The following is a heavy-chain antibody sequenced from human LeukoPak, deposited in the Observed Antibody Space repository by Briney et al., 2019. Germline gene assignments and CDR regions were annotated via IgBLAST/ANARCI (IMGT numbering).Heavy chain of an antibody. D-gene: IGHD2-2*03. Sequence: ASVKVSCKASGYTFTGYYMHWVRQAPGQGLEWMGWINPNSGGTNYAQKFQGWVTMTRDTSISTAYMELSRLRSDDTAVYYCVRGVGYCSSTSCDDAFDIWGQGTMVTVSS. CDR1: GYTFTGYY. CDR3: VRGVGYCSSTSCDDAFDI. CDR2: INPNSGGT. J-gene: IGHJ3*02. V-gene: IGHV1-2*04.